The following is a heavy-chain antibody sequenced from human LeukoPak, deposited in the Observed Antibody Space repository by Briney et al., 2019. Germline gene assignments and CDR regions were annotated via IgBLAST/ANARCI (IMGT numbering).Heavy chain of an antibody. CDR2: IFHSGST. CDR1: GGSISSYY. V-gene: IGHV4-59*08. D-gene: IGHD3-3*01. CDR3: ARRVISEISIDKGNWLDP. J-gene: IGHJ5*02. Sequence: SETLSLTCTVSGGSISSYYWGWIRQPPGKGLEWIGYIFHSGSTNSNPSLKSRVTISVDTSKNQFSLKLSSVTAADTAVYYCARRVISEISIDKGNWLDPWGQGTLVTVSS.